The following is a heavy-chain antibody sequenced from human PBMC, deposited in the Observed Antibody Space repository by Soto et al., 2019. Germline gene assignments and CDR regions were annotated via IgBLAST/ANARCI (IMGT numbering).Heavy chain of an antibody. V-gene: IGHV3-72*01. J-gene: IGHJ4*02. CDR1: GFTFSGHY. CDR3: STTVITAPLFEY. D-gene: IGHD2-21*02. CDR2: IRNKPNGHTT. Sequence: EVHLVESGGGLVQPGGSLRLSCEGSGFTFSGHYMDWVRQAPGKGLEWLGRIRNKPNGHTTAYAASVKGRFTISRDDSKNLVYLQMNSLQSEDTALYYCSTTVITAPLFEYWGQGTLVAVSS.